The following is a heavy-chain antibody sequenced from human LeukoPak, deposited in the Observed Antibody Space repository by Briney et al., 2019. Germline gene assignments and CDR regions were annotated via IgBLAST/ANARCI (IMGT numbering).Heavy chain of an antibody. CDR3: AREGVEDISYCMDV. V-gene: IGHV4-38-2*02. Sequence: PSETLSLTCTVSGYSISSGYYWGWLRQPPGKGLEWIGIIYHSGSTYYNPSLKSRVTISVDTSKNQFSLKLSSVTAADTAEYYCAREGVEDISYCMDVWGKGTTVTVSS. CDR2: IYHSGST. J-gene: IGHJ6*03. CDR1: GYSISSGYY. D-gene: IGHD2-15*01.